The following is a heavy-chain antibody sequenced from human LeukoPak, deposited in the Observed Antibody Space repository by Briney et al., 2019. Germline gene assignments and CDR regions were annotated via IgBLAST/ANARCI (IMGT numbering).Heavy chain of an antibody. CDR3: ARDSPELALRRAINWFDA. CDR1: GGSISSYY. D-gene: IGHD3-10*01. V-gene: IGHV4-4*07. Sequence: SETLSLTCTVSGGSISSYYWSWIQQPAGKRLEWIGRIYTSGSTNYNPSLKSRVTMSVDTSKDQFSLKLSSVTAADTAVYYCARDSPELALRRAINWFDAWGQGTLVTVSS. CDR2: IYTSGST. J-gene: IGHJ5*02.